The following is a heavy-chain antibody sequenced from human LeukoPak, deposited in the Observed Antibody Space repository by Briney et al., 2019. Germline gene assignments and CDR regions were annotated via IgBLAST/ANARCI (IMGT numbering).Heavy chain of an antibody. CDR2: IGAGSNYI. V-gene: IGHV3-21*01. J-gene: IGHJ3*02. D-gene: IGHD6-13*01. Sequence: NPGGSLRLSCAASGFTFSTYHMNWVRQAPGKGQEWVSFIGAGSNYINYADSVKGRFTISRDNAENSLYLQMNSLRVEDTAIYYCARDRSSSERAYDIWGQGTMVTVS. CDR1: GFTFSTYH. CDR3: ARDRSSSERAYDI.